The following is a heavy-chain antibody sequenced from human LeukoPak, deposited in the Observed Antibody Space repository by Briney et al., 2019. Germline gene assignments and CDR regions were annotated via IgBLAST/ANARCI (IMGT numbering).Heavy chain of an antibody. CDR2: INPDTGTT. J-gene: IGHJ4*02. CDR1: GYNLTAYH. D-gene: IGHD3-10*01. Sequence: GASVKVSCKTSGYNLTAYHMHWVRQAPGQGLEWLGWINPDTGTTSLAHQGRVTLTRDTAISTVSIAVTRLTSDDTAIYYCARGSGSNSPRYLKGDFWGQGTLLTVSS. CDR3: ARGSGSNSPRYLKGDF. V-gene: IGHV1-2*02.